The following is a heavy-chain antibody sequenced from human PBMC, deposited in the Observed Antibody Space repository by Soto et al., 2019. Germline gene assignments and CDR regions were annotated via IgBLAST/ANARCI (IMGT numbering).Heavy chain of an antibody. D-gene: IGHD5-18*01. Sequence: QAQLVQSGAEVKKPGASVKVSCKASGYTFYSHSISWVRQAPGQGLEWMGRISADNGNTKYAQKFRGRVTMATDTSTSTVYMELRILRADDTAVYYCARCIQQDYDCDIDVWGQGTTVTVSS. V-gene: IGHV1-18*01. CDR1: GYTFYSHS. J-gene: IGHJ6*02. CDR3: ARCIQQDYDCDIDV. CDR2: ISADNGNT.